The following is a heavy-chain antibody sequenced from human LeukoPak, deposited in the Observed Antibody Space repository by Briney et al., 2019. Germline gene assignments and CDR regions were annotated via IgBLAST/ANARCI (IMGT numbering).Heavy chain of an antibody. V-gene: IGHV3-30*03. CDR1: GFTFSSYG. D-gene: IGHD3-22*01. CDR3: FAGYYDSSGSYFDY. Sequence: GRSLRLSCAASGFTFSSYGMHWVRQAPGRGLEWVAAISRDGSNKYYADSAKGRFTISRDNSKNTLYLQMNSLRAEDTAMYYCFAGYYDSSGSYFDYWGQGTLVTVSS. CDR2: ISRDGSNK. J-gene: IGHJ4*02.